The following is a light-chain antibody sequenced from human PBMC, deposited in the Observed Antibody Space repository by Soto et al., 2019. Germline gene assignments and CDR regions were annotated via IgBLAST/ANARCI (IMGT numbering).Light chain of an antibody. CDR3: SSYSSTSTPVV. Sequence: QSVLTQPASVSGSPGQSITISCTGTSSDIGHNNFVSWYQQHPGKAPKVIIYEVSNRPSGVSNRFSGSKSGNTASLTISGLQAEDEADYYCSSYSSTSTPVVFGGGTKLTVL. CDR2: EVS. V-gene: IGLV2-14*01. J-gene: IGLJ3*02. CDR1: SSDIGHNNF.